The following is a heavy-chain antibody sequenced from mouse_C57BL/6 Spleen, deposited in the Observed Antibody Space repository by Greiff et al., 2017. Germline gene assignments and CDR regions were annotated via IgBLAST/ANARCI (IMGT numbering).Heavy chain of an antibody. J-gene: IGHJ3*01. CDR2: IDPSDSST. V-gene: IGHV1-69*01. CDR1: GYTFTSYW. CDR3: ARSSYGFAY. Sequence: QVQLQQPGAELVMPGPSVTLSCKASGYTFTSYWMHWVKQRPGQGLEWIGEIDPSDSSTNYTQKFTGKSTLTVDKSSCTAYMQLISLTAEDSAVYYGARSSYGFAYWGQGTLVTVSA. D-gene: IGHD1-1*01.